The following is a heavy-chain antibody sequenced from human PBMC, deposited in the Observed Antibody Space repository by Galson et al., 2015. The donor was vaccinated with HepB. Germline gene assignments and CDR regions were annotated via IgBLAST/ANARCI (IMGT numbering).Heavy chain of an antibody. CDR2: IIPMFDTA. CDR3: AATYYPDSSGHPPLFDYYYYGMDV. CDR1: GGTFSSSV. D-gene: IGHD3-22*01. V-gene: IGHV1-69*06. J-gene: IGHJ6*02. Sequence: SVKVSCKASGGTFSSSVISWVRQAPGQGLGWMGGIIPMFDTANYARRFQGRVTITADKSTSTVHMDLSSLRSDDTAVYYCAATYYPDSSGHPPLFDYYYYGMDVWGQGTTVTVSS.